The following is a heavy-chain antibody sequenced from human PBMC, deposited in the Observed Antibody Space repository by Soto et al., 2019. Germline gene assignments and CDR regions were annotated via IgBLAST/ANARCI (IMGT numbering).Heavy chain of an antibody. CDR1: GGSISSCY. V-gene: IGHV4-59*01. J-gene: IGHJ4*02. Sequence: SETLSLTCTVSGGSISSCYWSWIRQPPGKGLEWIGYIYYSGSTNYNPSLKSRVTISVDTSKNQFSLKLSSVTAADTAVYYCAREGRDDILTGYIDYWGQGTLVTVPS. CDR2: IYYSGST. D-gene: IGHD3-9*01. CDR3: AREGRDDILTGYIDY.